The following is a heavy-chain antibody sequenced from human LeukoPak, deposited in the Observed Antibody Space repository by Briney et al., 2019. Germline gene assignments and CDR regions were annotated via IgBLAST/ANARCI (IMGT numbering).Heavy chain of an antibody. CDR1: GGTFSSYA. V-gene: IGHV1-69*01. Sequence: SVKVSCTASGGTFSSYAISWVRQAPGQGLEWMGGIIPIFGTANYAQKFQGRVTITADESTSTAYMELSSLRSEDTAVYYCARGYSSSWPILDYYGMDVWGQGTTVTVSS. CDR2: IIPIFGTA. CDR3: ARGYSSSWPILDYYGMDV. D-gene: IGHD6-13*01. J-gene: IGHJ6*02.